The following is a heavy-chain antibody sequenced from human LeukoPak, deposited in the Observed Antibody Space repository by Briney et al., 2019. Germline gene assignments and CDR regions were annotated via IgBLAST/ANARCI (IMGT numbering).Heavy chain of an antibody. CDR2: FYNSGRT. CDR3: ARGDLKSDWFAP. D-gene: IGHD3-3*01. J-gene: IGHJ5*02. Sequence: SSETLSLTCTVSGGSISSGSYYWNWIRQPAGKGLEWIGRFYNSGRTNFNPSLKSRVTISADTSKTQFSLKVRSVTAADTAVYYCARGDLKSDWFAPWGQGTLVTVSS. V-gene: IGHV4-61*02. CDR1: GGSISSGSYY.